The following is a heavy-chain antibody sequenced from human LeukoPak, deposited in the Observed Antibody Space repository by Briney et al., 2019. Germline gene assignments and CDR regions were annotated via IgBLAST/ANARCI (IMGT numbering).Heavy chain of an antibody. V-gene: IGHV4-59*08. J-gene: IGHJ4*02. CDR2: IYYSGST. CDR1: GGSISSYY. D-gene: IGHD3-22*01. CDR3: ASGVPYDSSGYYPVFDY. Sequence: SETLSLTCTVSGGSISSYYWSWIRQSPGKGLEWIGYIYYSGSTNYNPSLKSRVTISLDTSKNQFSLKLSSVTAADTAVYYCASGVPYDSSGYYPVFDYWGQGTLVTVSS.